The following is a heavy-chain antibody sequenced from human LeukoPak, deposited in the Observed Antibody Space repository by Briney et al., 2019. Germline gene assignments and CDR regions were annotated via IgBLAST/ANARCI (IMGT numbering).Heavy chain of an antibody. CDR3: ASFTSSREQLGDLNWCDP. CDR2: IYYSGST. Sequence: PSETLSLTCTVSGGSISSYYWSWIRQPPGKGLEWIGYIYYSGSTNYNPSLKSRVTISVDTSKNQFSLKLSSLTGADTAVYYCASFTSSREQLGDLNWCDPWGQGTLVTVSS. V-gene: IGHV4-59*01. CDR1: GGSISSYY. J-gene: IGHJ5*02. D-gene: IGHD6-6*01.